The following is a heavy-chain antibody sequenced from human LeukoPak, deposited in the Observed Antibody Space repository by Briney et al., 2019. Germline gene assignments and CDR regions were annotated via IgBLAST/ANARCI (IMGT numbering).Heavy chain of an antibody. Sequence: GASVKVSCKASGYTFTSYGISWLRQAPGQGLEWVGWISAYDSNTDYAQKFQGRVSMTTDTSTSTAYMELRSQRSDDTAVYYCARDLCTNATCPLFDYWGQGTLVTVSS. CDR2: ISAYDSNT. CDR1: GYTFTSYG. V-gene: IGHV1-18*04. D-gene: IGHD2-8*01. CDR3: ARDLCTNATCPLFDY. J-gene: IGHJ4*02.